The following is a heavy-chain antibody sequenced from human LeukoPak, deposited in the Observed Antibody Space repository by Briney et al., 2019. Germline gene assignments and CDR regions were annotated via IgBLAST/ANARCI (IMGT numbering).Heavy chain of an antibody. CDR3: ARADSSGYGDNWFDP. CDR1: GGSISSYY. Sequence: SETLSLTCTVSGGSISSYYWSWIRQPSGKGLEWIGYIYYSGSTNYNPSLKSRVTISVDTSKNQFSLKLSSVTAADTAVYYCARADSSGYGDNWFDPWGQGTLVTVSS. CDR2: IYYSGST. V-gene: IGHV4-59*01. D-gene: IGHD3-22*01. J-gene: IGHJ5*02.